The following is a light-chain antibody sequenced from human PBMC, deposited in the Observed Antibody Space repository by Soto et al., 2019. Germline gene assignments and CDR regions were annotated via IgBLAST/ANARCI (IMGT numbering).Light chain of an antibody. CDR1: QHINAC. J-gene: IGKJ1*01. V-gene: IGKV1-39*01. Sequence: DITMNQSPSSLSVYVGDRVTIPCRTSQHINACLAWYQQRPGQAPKLLIYDASTVQSGVPSRFSGSGSGTEFTLTISSLQPEGFATYFCQQSYSTPPWTFGQGSKVDVK. CDR3: QQSYSTPPWT. CDR2: DAS.